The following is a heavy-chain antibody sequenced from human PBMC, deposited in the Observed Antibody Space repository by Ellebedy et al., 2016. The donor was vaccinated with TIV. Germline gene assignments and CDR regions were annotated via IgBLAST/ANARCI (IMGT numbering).Heavy chain of an antibody. V-gene: IGHV1-18*01. Sequence: AASVKVSCKASGYTFTDYSISWVRQAPGHGLQWTGWISAYNGDTNYGQTLQGRVSMTTDTSTSTAYMELRSLRSDDTAVYYCARGDVASPVPHYWGQGTLVTVSS. CDR2: ISAYNGDT. D-gene: IGHD2-21*01. J-gene: IGHJ4*02. CDR1: GYTFTDYS. CDR3: ARGDVASPVPHY.